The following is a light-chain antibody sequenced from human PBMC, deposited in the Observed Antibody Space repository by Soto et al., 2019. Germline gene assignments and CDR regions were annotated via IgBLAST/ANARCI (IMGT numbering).Light chain of an antibody. CDR2: EGS. Sequence: QSALTQPASVSGSPGQSITISCTGTSSDVGSYNLVSWYPQHPGKAPKHMIYEGSKRPSGVSNRFSGSKSGNTASLTISGLQAEDEADYYCCSCAGRSTFEVVFGGRTKLTVL. J-gene: IGLJ2*01. V-gene: IGLV2-23*03. CDR1: SSDVGSYNL. CDR3: CSCAGRSTFEVV.